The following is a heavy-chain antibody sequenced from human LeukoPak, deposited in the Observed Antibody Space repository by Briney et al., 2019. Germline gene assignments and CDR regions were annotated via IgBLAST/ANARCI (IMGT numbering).Heavy chain of an antibody. Sequence: GGSLRLSCAASGFTFSSYAMSWVRQAPGKGLEWVSGFSGSGGTTYYADSVKGRFTISRDNAKNTLYLQMNSLRVEDTAVYYCARIGYRSSTFDYWGQGTLVTVSS. J-gene: IGHJ4*02. CDR3: ARIGYRSSTFDY. CDR1: GFTFSSYA. V-gene: IGHV3-23*01. D-gene: IGHD6-13*01. CDR2: FSGSGGTT.